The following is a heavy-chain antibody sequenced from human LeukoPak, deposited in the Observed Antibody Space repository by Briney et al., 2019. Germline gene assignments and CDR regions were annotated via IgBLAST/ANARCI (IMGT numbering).Heavy chain of an antibody. J-gene: IGHJ4*02. CDR1: GLTFSTYA. CDR2: ISGSGGST. CDR3: AKGPRQQLVTRFDN. Sequence: PGGSLRLSCAASGLTFSTYAMSWVRQAPGKGLEWVSDISGSGGSTYYADSVKGRFTVSRDNSKNTLYLQMSSLRADDTAVYYCAKGPRQQLVTRFDNWGQGTLVTVSS. D-gene: IGHD6-13*01. V-gene: IGHV3-23*01.